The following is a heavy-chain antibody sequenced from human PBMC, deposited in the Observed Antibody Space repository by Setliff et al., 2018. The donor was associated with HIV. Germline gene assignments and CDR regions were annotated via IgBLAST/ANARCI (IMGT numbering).Heavy chain of an antibody. Sequence: KSSETLSLTCTDSGGSIISEISWWAWIRQPAGKGPEWLGQIYMRGGTDYNPSLEGRVTISLDTSKNQFSLKLTSVTAADTAVYYCAIDHVTNIAESGYGYTRIDPWGPGISVTVSS. CDR3: AIDHVTNIAESGYGYTRIDP. CDR1: GGSIISEISW. D-gene: IGHD5-18*01. CDR2: IYMRGGT. V-gene: IGHV4-61*09. J-gene: IGHJ5*02.